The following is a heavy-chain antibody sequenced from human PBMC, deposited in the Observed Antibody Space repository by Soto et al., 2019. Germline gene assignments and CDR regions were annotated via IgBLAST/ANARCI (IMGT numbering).Heavy chain of an antibody. J-gene: IGHJ4*02. V-gene: IGHV3-23*01. CDR3: AKRDRGIFAFDY. CDR1: GFTFSGDA. Sequence: EVQLLESGGGLVQPGGSLRVSCAASGFTFSGDAMTWVRQAPGKGLECVSGISADSVNTYYADSVRGWFTISRDNSKNTLYLQMNSLRAEDTAVYYCAKRDRGIFAFDYWGQGTLVTVSS. D-gene: IGHD1-26*01. CDR2: ISADSVNT.